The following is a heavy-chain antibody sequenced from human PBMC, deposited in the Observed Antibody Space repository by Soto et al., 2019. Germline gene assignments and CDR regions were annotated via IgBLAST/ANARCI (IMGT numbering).Heavy chain of an antibody. CDR1: GFTFSSYA. CDR2: ISYDGSNK. CDR3: AKNLQPPDV. J-gene: IGHJ6*02. V-gene: IGHV3-30-3*02. D-gene: IGHD6-13*01. Sequence: GGSLRLSCAASGFTFSSYAMHWVRQAPGKGLECVAVISYDGSNKYYADSVKGRFTISRDNSKNTLYLQMNSLRTEDSAVYYCAKNLQPPDVWGQGTSVTVSS.